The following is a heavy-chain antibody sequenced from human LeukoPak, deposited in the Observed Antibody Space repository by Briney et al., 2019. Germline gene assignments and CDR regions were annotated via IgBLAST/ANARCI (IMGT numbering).Heavy chain of an antibody. CDR1: GFTFSNFG. D-gene: IGHD2-2*01. CDR3: AKGRSLYCSSTSCYSWGDY. V-gene: IGHV3-30*18. Sequence: GGSLRLSCTASGFTFSNFGIHWVRQAPGKGLEWVAVVSDNGRTKYYAASVEGRFTISRDNSKNTLYLQMNSLRAEDTAVYYCAKGRSLYCSSTSCYSWGDYWGQGTLVTVSS. CDR2: VSDNGRTK. J-gene: IGHJ4*02.